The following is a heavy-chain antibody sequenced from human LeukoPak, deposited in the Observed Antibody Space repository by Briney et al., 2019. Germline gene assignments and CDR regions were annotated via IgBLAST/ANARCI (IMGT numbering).Heavy chain of an antibody. Sequence: SVKVSCKASGGTFSSYAISLVRQAPGQGLEWMGGIIPIFGTANYAQKFQGRVTITADESTSTAYMELSSLRSEDTAVYYCARNMVRGVIISGLFGYWGQGTLVTVSS. V-gene: IGHV1-69*01. CDR2: IIPIFGTA. D-gene: IGHD3-10*01. CDR1: GGTFSSYA. J-gene: IGHJ4*02. CDR3: ARNMVRGVIISGLFGY.